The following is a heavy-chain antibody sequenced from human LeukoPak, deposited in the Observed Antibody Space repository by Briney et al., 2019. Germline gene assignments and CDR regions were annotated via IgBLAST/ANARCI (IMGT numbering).Heavy chain of an antibody. CDR3: AKGPIWFGELPGPCFDY. D-gene: IGHD3-10*01. Sequence: GGSLRLSCAASGFTFSSYAMNWVRQAPGKGLEWVSTISGSGGSTYYADSVKGRFTISRDNSKNTLYLQMNSLRAEDTAVYYCAKGPIWFGELPGPCFDYWGQGTLVTVSS. J-gene: IGHJ4*02. CDR2: ISGSGGST. V-gene: IGHV3-23*01. CDR1: GFTFSSYA.